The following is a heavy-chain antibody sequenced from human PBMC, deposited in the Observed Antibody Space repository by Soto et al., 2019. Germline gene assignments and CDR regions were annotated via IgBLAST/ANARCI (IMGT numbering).Heavy chain of an antibody. V-gene: IGHV3-30*01. D-gene: IGHD3-10*02. CDR2: ISYDGSNK. J-gene: IGHJ6*02. CDR1: GFTLSSYA. Sequence: GGSLRLSCAASGFTLSSYAMHWVRQAPGKGLEWVAVISYDGSNKYYADSVKGRFTISRDNSKNTLYLQMNSLRAEDTAVYYCARDRSIGPTMWNYYYYGLDVWGQGTTVTVSS. CDR3: ARDRSIGPTMWNYYYYGLDV.